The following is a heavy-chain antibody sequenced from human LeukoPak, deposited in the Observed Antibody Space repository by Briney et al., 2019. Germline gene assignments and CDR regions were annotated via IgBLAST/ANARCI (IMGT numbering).Heavy chain of an antibody. Sequence: GGSLRLSCAASGFTFSSYSMNWVRQAPGKGLEWVSSISNDGKYIYYADSVKGRFTISRDNAKSSLYLQMNSLRAEDTAVYYCARELVPAAPMDVWGKGTTVTVSS. CDR1: GFTFSSYS. V-gene: IGHV3-21*01. CDR3: ARELVPAAPMDV. CDR2: ISNDGKYI. D-gene: IGHD2-2*01. J-gene: IGHJ6*03.